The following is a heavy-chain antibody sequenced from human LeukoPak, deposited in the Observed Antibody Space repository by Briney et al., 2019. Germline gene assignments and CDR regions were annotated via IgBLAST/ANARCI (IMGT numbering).Heavy chain of an antibody. V-gene: IGHV4-34*01. CDR3: ARDRLESSPAGYMDV. CDR2: INHSGST. Sequence: PSETLSLTCAVYGGSFSGYYWSWIRQPPGKGLEWIGEINHSGSTNYNPSLKSRVTISVDTSKNQFSLKLSSVTAADTAVYYCARDRLESSPAGYMDVWGKGTTVTVSS. CDR1: GGSFSGYY. J-gene: IGHJ6*03. D-gene: IGHD3-3*01.